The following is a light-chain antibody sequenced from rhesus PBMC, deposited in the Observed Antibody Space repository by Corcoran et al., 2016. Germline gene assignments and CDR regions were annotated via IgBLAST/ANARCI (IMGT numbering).Light chain of an antibody. CDR3: MQGTHLPWT. CDR2: HVS. V-gene: IGKV2S9*01. Sequence: DVVMTQSPLSLPITPGQPASISCRSSHSLVHRDGRTYLNWGHQKPGQPTRRLIYHVSNRDSGVPERFSGSGAGPDFTLKISRVEAEDVGAFYCMQGTHLPWTFGQGTKVEIK. J-gene: IGKJ1*01. CDR1: HSLVHRDGRTY.